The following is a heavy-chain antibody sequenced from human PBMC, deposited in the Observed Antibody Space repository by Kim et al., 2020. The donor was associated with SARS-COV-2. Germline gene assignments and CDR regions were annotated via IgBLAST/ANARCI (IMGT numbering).Heavy chain of an antibody. J-gene: IGHJ4*02. D-gene: IGHD3-10*01. V-gene: IGHV3-30*03. Sequence: GGSLRLSCAASGFTFSRYGMHWVRQAPGKGLEWVAVISYDGSNKYYADSVKGRFTISRDNSKNTLYLQMNSLRAEDTAVYYCARMEYGKLDKVLLWGEFDYWGQGTLVTVSS. CDR1: GFTFSRYG. CDR2: ISYDGSNK. CDR3: ARMEYGKLDKVLLWGEFDY.